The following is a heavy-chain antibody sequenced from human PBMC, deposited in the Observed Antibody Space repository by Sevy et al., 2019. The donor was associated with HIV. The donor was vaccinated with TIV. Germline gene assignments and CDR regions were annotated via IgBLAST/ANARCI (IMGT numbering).Heavy chain of an antibody. CDR1: GFTFSRHG. J-gene: IGHJ6*02. Sequence: GGSLRLSCAASGFTFSRHGMHWVRQTPGRGLEGVAVISDDGSNKYYADSVQGRFTISRDNSKNTVYLQMNSLRPEDTAVYHCAKALAAFLLGFHFYGMDVWGQGTTVTVSS. V-gene: IGHV3-30*18. CDR2: ISDDGSNK. CDR3: AKALAAFLLGFHFYGMDV.